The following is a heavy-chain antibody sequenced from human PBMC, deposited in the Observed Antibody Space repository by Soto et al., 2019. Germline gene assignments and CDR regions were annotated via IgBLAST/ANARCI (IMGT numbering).Heavy chain of an antibody. J-gene: IGHJ4*02. CDR2: ISSSSSTI. CDR3: ARGSYGSGSYEMAY. V-gene: IGHV3-48*01. D-gene: IGHD3-10*01. CDR1: GFTFSSYS. Sequence: GGSLRLSCAASGFTFSSYSMNWVRQAPGKGLEWVSYISSSSSTIYYADSVKGRFTISRDNAKNSLYLQMNSLRAEDTAVYYCARGSYGSGSYEMAYWGQGTLVTVSS.